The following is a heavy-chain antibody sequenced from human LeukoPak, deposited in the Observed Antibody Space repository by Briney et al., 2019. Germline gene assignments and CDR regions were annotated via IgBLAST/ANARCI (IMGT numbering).Heavy chain of an antibody. CDR3: GKDPNGDYVGAFDF. CDR1: GFTFNEYA. V-gene: IGHV3-23*01. D-gene: IGHD4-17*01. Sequence: GGSLRISCAASGFTFNEYALIWVRQAQGKGLEWISAIRGTGGTTYYADSVKGRCTISRDNSRNTVYLQMNSLRAEDTALYFCGKDPNGDYVGAFDFWGPGTMVAVSS. CDR2: IRGTGGTT. J-gene: IGHJ3*01.